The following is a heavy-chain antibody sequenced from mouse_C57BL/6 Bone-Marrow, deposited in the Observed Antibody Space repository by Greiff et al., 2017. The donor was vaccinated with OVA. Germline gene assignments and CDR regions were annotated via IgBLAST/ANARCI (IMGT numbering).Heavy chain of an antibody. CDR2: IDPNSGGT. V-gene: IGHV1-72*01. CDR3: AREDYYGSSPEFAY. Sequence: QVQLQQPGAELVKPGASVKLSCKASGYTFTSYWMHWVKQRPGRGLEWIGRIDPNSGGTKYNEKVKSKATLTVDKPSSTAYMQLSSLTSEDSAVYYCAREDYYGSSPEFAYWGQGTLVTVSA. D-gene: IGHD1-1*01. J-gene: IGHJ3*01. CDR1: GYTFTSYW.